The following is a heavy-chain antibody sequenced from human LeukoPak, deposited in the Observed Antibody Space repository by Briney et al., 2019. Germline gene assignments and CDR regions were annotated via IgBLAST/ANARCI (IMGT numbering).Heavy chain of an antibody. Sequence: SVKVSCKASGGTFNNFAISWVRQAPGQGLEWVGGVIPMSGTANYAQKFQGRVTITADESTSTAYMELSSLRSEDTAIYYCASPVKYYDTWSGYPPFDYWGQGTLVTVSS. D-gene: IGHD3-3*01. CDR2: VIPMSGTA. V-gene: IGHV1-69*13. CDR3: ASPVKYYDTWSGYPPFDY. CDR1: GGTFNNFA. J-gene: IGHJ4*02.